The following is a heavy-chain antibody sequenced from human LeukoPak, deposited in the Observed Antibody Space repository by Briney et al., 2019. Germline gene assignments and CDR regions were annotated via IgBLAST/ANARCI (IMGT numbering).Heavy chain of an antibody. CDR1: GFTFSSYS. V-gene: IGHV3-48*01. D-gene: IGHD1-26*01. CDR2: ISGSSSTI. Sequence: GGSLRLSCAASGFTFSSYSMNWVRQAPGKGLEWVSYISGSSSTIYYADSVKGRFTISRDNAKNSLYLQMNSLRAEDTAVYYCARDVGYWGQGTLVTVSS. J-gene: IGHJ4*02. CDR3: ARDVGY.